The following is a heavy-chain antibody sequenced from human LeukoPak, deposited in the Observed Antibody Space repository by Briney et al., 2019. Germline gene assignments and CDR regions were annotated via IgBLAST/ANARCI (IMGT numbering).Heavy chain of an antibody. J-gene: IGHJ3*02. CDR1: GFIFRNYW. V-gene: IGHV3-7*03. D-gene: IGHD5-24*01. CDR3: ARGRDGYNHAFDI. CDR2: IKQDGSEK. Sequence: GGSLRLSCAASGFIFRNYWMHWVRQAPGKGLEWVANIKQDGSEKYYVDSVKGRFTISRDNAKNSLYLQMNSLRAEDTAVYYCARGRDGYNHAFDIWGQETMVTVSS.